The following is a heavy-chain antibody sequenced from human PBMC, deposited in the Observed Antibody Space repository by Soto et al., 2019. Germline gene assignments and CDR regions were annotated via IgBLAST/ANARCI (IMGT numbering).Heavy chain of an antibody. CDR2: IYWDDDK. CDR3: AHGLSNEGYNWFDP. CDR1: GFSLSTSGVG. J-gene: IGHJ5*02. V-gene: IGHV2-5*02. D-gene: IGHD4-4*01. Sequence: SGPTRVNPTQTLTLTCTFSGFSLSTSGVGVGWIRQPPGKALEWLALIYWDDDKRYSPSLKSRLTITKDTSKNQVVLTMTNMGPVDTATYYCAHGLSNEGYNWFDPWGQGTLVTGSS.